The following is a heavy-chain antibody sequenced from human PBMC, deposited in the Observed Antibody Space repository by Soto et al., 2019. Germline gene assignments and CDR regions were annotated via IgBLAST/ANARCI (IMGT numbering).Heavy chain of an antibody. Sequence: QVQLVQSGPEVKEPGASVKVSCKASGYTFSSYGFSWVRQAPGQGLEWMGWISAYNGKTNYLQRLQGRVNMTTDTSTSTAYMELKSLRSDDAAVYYCARGTYYGSGSFYYWGEGTLVTVSS. V-gene: IGHV1-18*01. CDR2: ISAYNGKT. D-gene: IGHD3-10*01. CDR1: GYTFSSYG. J-gene: IGHJ4*02. CDR3: ARGTYYGSGSFYY.